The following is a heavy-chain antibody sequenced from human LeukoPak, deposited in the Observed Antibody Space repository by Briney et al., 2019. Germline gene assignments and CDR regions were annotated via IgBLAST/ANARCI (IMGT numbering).Heavy chain of an antibody. Sequence: SQTLSLTCTVSGGSISSGGYYWSWIRQHPGKGLEWIGYIYYSGSTYYNPSLKSRVTISVDTSKNQFSLKLSSVTAADTAVYYRASEFVAGIAVAGTSGAFDIWGQGTMVTVSS. CDR3: ASEFVAGIAVAGTSGAFDI. J-gene: IGHJ3*02. CDR1: GGSISSGGYY. CDR2: IYYSGST. V-gene: IGHV4-31*03. D-gene: IGHD6-19*01.